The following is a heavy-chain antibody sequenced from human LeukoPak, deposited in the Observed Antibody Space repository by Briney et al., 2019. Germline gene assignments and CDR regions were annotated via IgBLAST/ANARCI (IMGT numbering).Heavy chain of an antibody. V-gene: IGHV3-23*01. CDR3: AKNRGGTYKYYMDV. CDR2: VSGSGGAT. Sequence: GGSPSLFCAASGFLCYNFARSWARQAPGMGLEWLSYVSGSGGATYYAASAKGRFTISRDNSKNTVYLQMGSLRAEDTAVYYCAKNRGGTYKYYMDVWGNGTTVTVSS. D-gene: IGHD1-1*01. CDR1: GFLCYNFA. J-gene: IGHJ6*03.